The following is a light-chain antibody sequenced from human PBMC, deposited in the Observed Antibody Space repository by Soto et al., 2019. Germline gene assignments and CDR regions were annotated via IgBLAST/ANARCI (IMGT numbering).Light chain of an antibody. V-gene: IGKV3-20*01. CDR2: GTS. Sequence: ELAFTQAPVILSLSPGEQATLSCRASQSLISFFLAWYQQKPGKAPRLLIYGTSIRDTGIPDRFSGSGSETEFTLTVSRLEPEDFAVYYCQQYESSPITFGQGTRLEIK. CDR1: QSLISFF. J-gene: IGKJ5*01. CDR3: QQYESSPIT.